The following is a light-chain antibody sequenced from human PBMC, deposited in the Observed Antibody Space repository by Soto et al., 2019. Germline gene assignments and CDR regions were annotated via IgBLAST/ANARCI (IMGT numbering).Light chain of an antibody. CDR1: QSVSSSD. J-gene: IGKJ1*01. Sequence: EIVLTQSPGTLSLSPGERATLSCRASQSVSSSDLAWYQQKPGQAPRLLIYGASSRATGIPDRFSGSGSGTDFTLTIIRLEPEDFAVYYCQQYGSSPWTFGHLPKVEIK. V-gene: IGKV3-20*01. CDR2: GAS. CDR3: QQYGSSPWT.